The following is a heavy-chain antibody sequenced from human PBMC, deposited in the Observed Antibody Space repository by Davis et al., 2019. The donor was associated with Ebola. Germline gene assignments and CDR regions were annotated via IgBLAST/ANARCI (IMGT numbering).Heavy chain of an antibody. D-gene: IGHD6-6*01. Sequence: SETLSLTCTVSGDSMTSYYWTWIRQPPGKGLDWIGYVYDNGSPSYSPSLKSRVSMSMDMSKNQFSLRLSSVTAADTAVYYCARGKYPAQGWLDPWGLGTLVTVSS. J-gene: IGHJ5*02. CDR2: VYDNGSP. CDR3: ARGKYPAQGWLDP. V-gene: IGHV4-59*01. CDR1: GDSMTSYY.